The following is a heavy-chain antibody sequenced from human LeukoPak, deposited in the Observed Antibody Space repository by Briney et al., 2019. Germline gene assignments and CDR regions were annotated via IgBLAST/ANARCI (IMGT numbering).Heavy chain of an antibody. J-gene: IGHJ4*02. CDR3: AKGSGLTGYRAHFDY. CDR2: ISGSGGST. CDR1: GFTFSSYA. Sequence: PGGSLRLSCAASGFTFSSYAMSWVRQAPGKGLEWVSAISGSGGSTYYADSVKGRFTISRDNSKNTLYLQMNSLRAEDTAVYYCAKGSGLTGYRAHFDYWGQGTLATVSS. V-gene: IGHV3-23*01. D-gene: IGHD3-9*01.